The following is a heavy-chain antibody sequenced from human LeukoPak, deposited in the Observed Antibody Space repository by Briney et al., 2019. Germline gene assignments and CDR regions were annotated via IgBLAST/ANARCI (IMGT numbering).Heavy chain of an antibody. CDR3: AKGAAYRATYYFDY. D-gene: IGHD2-21*01. CDR2: ISAGGGGS. CDR1: GFILSNYA. V-gene: IGHV3-23*01. J-gene: IGHJ4*02. Sequence: GGSLRLSCAASGFILSNYAMSWVRQAPGKGLEWVSSISAGGGGSYYADSVKGRFTISRDNSKNTLYLQMNSLRAEDTAVYYCAKGAAYRATYYFDYWGQGTLVTVSS.